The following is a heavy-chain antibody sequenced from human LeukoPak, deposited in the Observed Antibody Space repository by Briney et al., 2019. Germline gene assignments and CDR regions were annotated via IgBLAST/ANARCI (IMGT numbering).Heavy chain of an antibody. V-gene: IGHV4-4*07. CDR1: GVSISSYY. CDR2: IYTSGST. J-gene: IGHJ3*02. Sequence: SETLSLTCTVSGVSISSYYWSWLRQPAGKGLEWIGRIYTSGSTNYNPSLKSRVTMSVDTSKNQFSLKLSSVTAADTAVYYCARETGWLSDAFDIWGQGTMVTVSS. CDR3: ARETGWLSDAFDI. D-gene: IGHD3-9*01.